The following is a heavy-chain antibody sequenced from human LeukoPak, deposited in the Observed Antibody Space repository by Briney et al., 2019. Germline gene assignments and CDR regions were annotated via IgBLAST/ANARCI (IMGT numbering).Heavy chain of an antibody. J-gene: IGHJ5*02. CDR3: ARDYYYGSGSYSNWFDP. CDR1: GYTFTGYY. CDR2: INPNSGGT. V-gene: IGHV1-2*02. D-gene: IGHD3-10*01. Sequence: GASVKVSCKAYGYTFTGYYMHWVRQAPGQGLEWMGWINPNSGGTNYAQKFQGRVTMTRDTSISTAYMELSRLRSDDTAVYYCARDYYYGSGSYSNWFDPWGQGTLVTVSS.